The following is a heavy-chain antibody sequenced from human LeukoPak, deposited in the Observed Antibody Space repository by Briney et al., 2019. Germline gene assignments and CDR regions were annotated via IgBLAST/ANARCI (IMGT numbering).Heavy chain of an antibody. Sequence: GRSLRLSCAASGFTFSSYGMHWVRQAPGKGLEWVAVISYDGSNKYYADSVKGRFTISRDNAKNSLYLQMNSLRAEDTAVYYCGRDSESRTEAGPRFDYWGQGTLVTVSS. V-gene: IGHV3-30*03. CDR3: GRDSESRTEAGPRFDY. CDR2: ISYDGSNK. D-gene: IGHD6-19*01. CDR1: GFTFSSYG. J-gene: IGHJ4*02.